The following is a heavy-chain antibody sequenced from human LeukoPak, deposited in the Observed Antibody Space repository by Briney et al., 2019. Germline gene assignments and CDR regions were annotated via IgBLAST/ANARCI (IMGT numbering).Heavy chain of an antibody. CDR3: ARHFGSGRPYFDY. V-gene: IGHV4-39*07. CDR1: GGSISSSSYY. D-gene: IGHD3-10*01. Sequence: KTSETLSLTCTVSGGSISSSSYYWGWIRQPPGKGLEWIGEINHSGSTNYNPSLKSRVTISVDTSKNQFSLRLSSVTTADTAVYYCARHFGSGRPYFDYWGQGNLVTVSS. CDR2: INHSGST. J-gene: IGHJ4*02.